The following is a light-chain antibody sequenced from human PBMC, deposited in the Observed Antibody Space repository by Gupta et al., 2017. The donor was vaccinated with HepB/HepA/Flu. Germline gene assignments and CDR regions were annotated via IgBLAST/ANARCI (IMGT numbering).Light chain of an antibody. CDR2: DAS. V-gene: IGKV3-11*01. CDR1: QSVSSY. CDR3: QQQIYGHPSRT. Sequence: EIVFTQSTATLSLSPGERATLSCRASQSVSSYLAWYQQKPGQAPRLLIYDASTRTTVTPARCSGSGGGTDITFTIISLDPEDFEVYYCQQQIYGHPSRTFGQGTQMEI. J-gene: IGKJ5*01.